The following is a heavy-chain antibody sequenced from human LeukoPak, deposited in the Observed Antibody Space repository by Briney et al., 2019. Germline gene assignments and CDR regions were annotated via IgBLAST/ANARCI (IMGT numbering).Heavy chain of an antibody. CDR3: AKDGGYSNYAFGL. D-gene: IGHD4-11*01. V-gene: IGHV3-33*06. J-gene: IGHJ3*01. Sequence: GGSLRLSCAASGFTFSSYGVHWVRQAPGKGLEWVTLIYYDGSKEYYADSVKGRFTISRDNSKNTLYLQMNSLRVEDTAVYYCAKDGGYSNYAFGLWGQGTMVTVSS. CDR1: GFTFSSYG. CDR2: IYYDGSKE.